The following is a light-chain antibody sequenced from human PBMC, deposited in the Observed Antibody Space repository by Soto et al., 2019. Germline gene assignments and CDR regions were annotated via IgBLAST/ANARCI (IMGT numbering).Light chain of an antibody. Sequence: QSVLTQPRSVSESPGQSVTISCTGTSSDVGDYNFVSWYQQHPDKAPKLIIYDVSKRPSGVPDRFSGSKSGYTASLTISGLKAEDEADYYCCSYAGSYSYVFGTGTKLTVL. V-gene: IGLV2-11*01. CDR2: DVS. J-gene: IGLJ1*01. CDR1: SSDVGDYNF. CDR3: CSYAGSYSYV.